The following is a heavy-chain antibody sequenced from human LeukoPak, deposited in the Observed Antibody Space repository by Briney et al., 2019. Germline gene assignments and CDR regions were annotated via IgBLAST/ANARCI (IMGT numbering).Heavy chain of an antibody. CDR2: INTDGSTT. Sequence: PGGSLRLSCVDSEFTFSSYWMHWVRQAPGEGLGWVSRINTDGSTTDYADSVKGRFTISRDNAKNTLYLQMNRLRAEDTAVYYCARDLAGSRDKWGQGTLVTVSS. CDR1: EFTFSSYW. V-gene: IGHV3-74*01. J-gene: IGHJ4*02. CDR3: ARDLAGSRDK. D-gene: IGHD2-15*01.